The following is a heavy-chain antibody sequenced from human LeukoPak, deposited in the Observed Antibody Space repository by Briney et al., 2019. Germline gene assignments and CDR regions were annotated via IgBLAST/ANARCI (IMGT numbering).Heavy chain of an antibody. CDR3: ARDWKVRGVIMSPSFGMDV. CDR2: ISAYNDNT. D-gene: IGHD3-10*01. Sequence: ASVKVSCKASGYTFTSYGISWVRQAPGQGLEWMGWISAYNDNTNYAQKLQGRVTMTTDTSTSTAYMALRSLRSDDTAVYYCARDWKVRGVIMSPSFGMDVWGKGTTVTVSS. CDR1: GYTFTSYG. V-gene: IGHV1-18*04. J-gene: IGHJ6*04.